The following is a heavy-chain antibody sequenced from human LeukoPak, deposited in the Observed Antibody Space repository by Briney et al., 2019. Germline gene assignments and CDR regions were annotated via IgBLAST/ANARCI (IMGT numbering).Heavy chain of an antibody. CDR2: IIPIFGTA. D-gene: IGHD3-3*01. J-gene: IGHJ4*02. V-gene: IGHV1-69*13. CDR1: GGTFSSYA. CDR3: ASLGPDPLWSGHIIFDY. Sequence: SVKVSCKASGGTFSSYAISWVRQAPGQGLERMGGIIPIFGTANYAQKFQGRVTITADESTSTAYMELSSLRSEDTAVYYCASLGPDPLWSGHIIFDYWGQGTLVTVSS.